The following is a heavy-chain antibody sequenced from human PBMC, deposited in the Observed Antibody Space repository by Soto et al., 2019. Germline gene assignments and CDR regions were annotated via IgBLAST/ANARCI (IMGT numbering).Heavy chain of an antibody. CDR3: AKDRGLVLSFYFSY. D-gene: IGHD6-19*01. CDR2: ISWNSGSI. J-gene: IGHJ4*02. CDR1: GFTFDDYA. V-gene: IGHV3-9*01. Sequence: EVQLVESGGGLVQPGRFLRLSCAASGFTFDDYAMHWVRQAPGKVLEWVSGISWNSGSIGYADPVKGRFTISRDNAKNSLYLQMNSLRAEDTALYYCAKDRGLVLSFYFSYRGQGTLVTVS.